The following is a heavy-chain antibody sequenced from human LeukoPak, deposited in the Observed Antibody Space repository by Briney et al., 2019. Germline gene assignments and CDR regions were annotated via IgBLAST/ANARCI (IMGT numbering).Heavy chain of an antibody. D-gene: IGHD6-13*01. J-gene: IGHJ4*02. V-gene: IGHV3-48*04. CDR3: AASYSSSWTRFDY. Sequence: GGSLRLSCAASGFTFSSYSMNWVRQAPGKGLEWVSYISSSSSTIYYADSVKGRFTISRDNAKNSLYLQMNSLRAEDTAVYYCAASYSSSWTRFDYWGQGTLVTVSS. CDR2: ISSSSSTI. CDR1: GFTFSSYS.